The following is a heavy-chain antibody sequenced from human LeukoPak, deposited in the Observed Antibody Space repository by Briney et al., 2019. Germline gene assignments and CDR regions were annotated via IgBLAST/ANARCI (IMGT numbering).Heavy chain of an antibody. CDR1: GFTFSSYS. CDR2: ISSSSSYI. J-gene: IGHJ4*02. D-gene: IGHD3-22*01. CDR3: AGARWLLLSY. V-gene: IGHV3-21*01. Sequence: GGSLRLSCAASGFTFSSYSMNWVRQAPGKGLEWVSSISSSSSYIYYADSVKGRFTISRDNAKNSLYLQMNSLRAEDTAVYYCAGARWLLLSYWGQGTLVTVSS.